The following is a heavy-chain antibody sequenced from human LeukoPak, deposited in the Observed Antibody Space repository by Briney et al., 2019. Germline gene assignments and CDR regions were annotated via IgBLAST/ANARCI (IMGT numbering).Heavy chain of an antibody. CDR1: GGSISSYY. D-gene: IGHD6-13*01. CDR2: ISYSGST. J-gene: IGHJ4*02. Sequence: SETLSLTCTVSGGSISSYYWSWIRQPPGKGVEWMGYISYSGSTTYSPSLKSRVTMSVDTSKNQFSLKLSSVTAADTAVYYCARDGVGSSWSFDYWGQGTLVTVSS. V-gene: IGHV4-59*01. CDR3: ARDGVGSSWSFDY.